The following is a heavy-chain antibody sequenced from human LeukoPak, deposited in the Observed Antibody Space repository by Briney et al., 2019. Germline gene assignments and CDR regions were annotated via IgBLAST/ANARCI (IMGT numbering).Heavy chain of an antibody. Sequence: SETQSLTCTVSGASITSYYWIWIRQPPGKGLEWIGYIYNTGSTSYNPSLKSRVTISEDTSKNQFSLKLCSVTAADTAVPYCARGGDYDFWSGYSNYYYMDVWGKGTTVTVSS. V-gene: IGHV4-59*01. CDR1: GASITSYY. CDR3: ARGGDYDFWSGYSNYYYMDV. CDR2: IYNTGST. J-gene: IGHJ6*03. D-gene: IGHD3-3*01.